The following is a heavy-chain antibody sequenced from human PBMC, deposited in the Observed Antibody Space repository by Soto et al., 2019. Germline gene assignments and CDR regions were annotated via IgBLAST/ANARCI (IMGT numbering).Heavy chain of an antibody. D-gene: IGHD4-4*01. J-gene: IGHJ4*02. CDR1: GGTFSSYT. Sequence: QVQLVQSGAEVKKPGSSVKVSCKASGGTFSSYTISWVRQAPGQGLEWMGRIIPILGIANYAQKLQGRVTITADKSMSTAYMELSRLRSEDTAVYYCAGEADSTYPGYFDYWGQGTLVTVSS. CDR2: IIPILGIA. CDR3: AGEADSTYPGYFDY. V-gene: IGHV1-69*08.